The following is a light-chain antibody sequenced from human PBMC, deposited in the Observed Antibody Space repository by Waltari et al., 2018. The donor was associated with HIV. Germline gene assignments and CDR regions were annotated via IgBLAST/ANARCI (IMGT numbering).Light chain of an antibody. CDR2: EFN. J-gene: IGLJ1*01. CDR3: SSYTSSSTLDV. Sequence: QSALTQPASVSGSPGQSITISCTGTRGDVGGYNYVSWYQQYPGKAPKLIIYEFNNRPSGVSDRFSGSKSGNTASLTISGLQAEDEADYYCSSYTSSSTLDVFGTGTEVTVL. CDR1: RGDVGGYNY. V-gene: IGLV2-14*01.